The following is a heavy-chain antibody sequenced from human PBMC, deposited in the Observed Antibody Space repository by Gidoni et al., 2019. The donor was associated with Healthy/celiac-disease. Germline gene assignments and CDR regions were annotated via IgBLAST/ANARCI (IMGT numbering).Heavy chain of an antibody. Sequence: HVQLVQSGVAVMKPCSSVTGSCKASGGTFTSYAISWVLQAPGQGLEWMGGIIPIFGTANNAQKIQGRVRITADESTSTAYMELSSLRAEDTAVYYCAYGFGVVIRDFDYWGQGTLVTVSS. J-gene: IGHJ4*02. CDR2: IIPIFGTA. D-gene: IGHD3-3*01. CDR1: GGTFTSYA. V-gene: IGHV1-69*01. CDR3: AYGFGVVIRDFDY.